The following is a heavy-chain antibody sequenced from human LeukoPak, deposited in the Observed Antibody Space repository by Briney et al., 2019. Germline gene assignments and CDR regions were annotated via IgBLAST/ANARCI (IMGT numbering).Heavy chain of an antibody. D-gene: IGHD6-13*01. Sequence: ASVKVSCKASGYIFTSYYMYWVRQAPGQGLEWMGWINPNSGGTNYAQKFQGRVTMTRDTSISTAYMELSRLRSDDTAVYYCARTVAAAGPNDYWGQGTLVTVSS. V-gene: IGHV1-2*02. CDR2: INPNSGGT. CDR3: ARTVAAAGPNDY. CDR1: GYIFTSYY. J-gene: IGHJ4*02.